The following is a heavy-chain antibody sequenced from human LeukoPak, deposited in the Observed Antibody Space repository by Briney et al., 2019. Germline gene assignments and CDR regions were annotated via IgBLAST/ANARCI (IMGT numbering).Heavy chain of an antibody. CDR2: ISSSSSTI. CDR3: ARGRGKPPTTLFDY. J-gene: IGHJ4*02. V-gene: IGHV3-48*04. D-gene: IGHD4-17*01. CDR1: GFTFSSYS. Sequence: GGSLRLSYAASGFTFSSYSMNWVRQAPGKGLEWVSYISSSSSTIYYADSVKGRFTISRDNAKNSLYLQMNSLRAEDTAVYYCARGRGKPPTTLFDYWGQGTLVTVSS.